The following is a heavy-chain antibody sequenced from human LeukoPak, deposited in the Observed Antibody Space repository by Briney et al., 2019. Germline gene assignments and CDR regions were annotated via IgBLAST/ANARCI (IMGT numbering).Heavy chain of an antibody. Sequence: GASVKVSCKASGYTFTGYYMHWVRQAPGQGLEWMGRINPNSGGTNYAQKFQGRVTMTRDTSISTAYMELSRLRSDDTAVYYCARGRYDFWSGYSRINWFDPWGQGTLVTVSS. J-gene: IGHJ5*02. V-gene: IGHV1-2*06. D-gene: IGHD3-3*01. CDR3: ARGRYDFWSGYSRINWFDP. CDR1: GYTFTGYY. CDR2: INPNSGGT.